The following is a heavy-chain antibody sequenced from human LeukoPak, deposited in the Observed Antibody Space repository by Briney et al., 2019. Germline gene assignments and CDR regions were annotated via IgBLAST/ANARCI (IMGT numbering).Heavy chain of an antibody. V-gene: IGHV1-18*01. J-gene: IGHJ4*02. CDR3: ARDYDIWTGYYPLGFDY. CDR2: ISAYNGNT. Sequence: ASVKVSCKASGYTFTSYGISWVRQAPGQGLEWMGWISAYNGNTNYAQKLQGRVTVTTDTSTSTAYMELRSLRSDDTAVYYCARDYDIWTGYYPLGFDYWGQGTLVTVSS. D-gene: IGHD3-9*01. CDR1: GYTFTSYG.